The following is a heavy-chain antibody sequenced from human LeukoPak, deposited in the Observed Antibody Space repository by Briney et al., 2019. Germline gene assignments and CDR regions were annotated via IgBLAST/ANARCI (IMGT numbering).Heavy chain of an antibody. D-gene: IGHD3-22*01. V-gene: IGHV3-23*01. Sequence: GGSLRLPCAASGFTFGNYAMTWVRQSPGKGLEWVSSITNSGGNTYSADSVKGRCTISRDNSKKTLFLQMNSLRAEDTAVYYCAKGMSATSGYLELEYWGQGTLVIVSS. CDR1: GFTFGNYA. CDR3: AKGMSATSGYLELEY. J-gene: IGHJ4*02. CDR2: ITNSGGNT.